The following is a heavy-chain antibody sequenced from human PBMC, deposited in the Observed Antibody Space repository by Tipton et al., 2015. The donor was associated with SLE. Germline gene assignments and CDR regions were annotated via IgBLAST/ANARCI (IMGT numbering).Heavy chain of an antibody. J-gene: IGHJ2*01. Sequence: TLSLTCAVYGGSFSGYYWSWIRQPPGKGLEWIGEINHSGSTNYNPSLKSRVTISVDTSKDQFSLKLSSVTAADTAVYYCARDSPYYDLLTGQDWYFDLWGRGTLVTVSS. V-gene: IGHV4-34*01. CDR2: INHSGST. CDR3: ARDSPYYDLLTGQDWYFDL. D-gene: IGHD3-9*01. CDR1: GGSFSGYY.